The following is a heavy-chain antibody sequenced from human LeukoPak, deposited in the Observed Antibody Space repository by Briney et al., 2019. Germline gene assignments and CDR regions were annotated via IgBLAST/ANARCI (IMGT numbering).Heavy chain of an antibody. Sequence: GGSLRLSCAASGFTFSSYAMSWVRQAPGKGLEWVSAISGSGGSTYYADSVKGRFTISRDNSKNTLYLQMNSLRAEDTAVYYCAKVVSGGKLERLVEYYFDYWGQGALVTVSS. CDR3: AKVVSGGKLERLVEYYFDY. J-gene: IGHJ4*02. D-gene: IGHD1-1*01. V-gene: IGHV3-23*01. CDR1: GFTFSSYA. CDR2: ISGSGGST.